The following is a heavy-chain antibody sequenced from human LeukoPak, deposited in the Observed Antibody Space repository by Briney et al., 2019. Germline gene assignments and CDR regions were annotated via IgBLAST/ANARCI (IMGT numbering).Heavy chain of an antibody. CDR1: GFTFSSYA. J-gene: IGHJ4*02. V-gene: IGHV3-30-3*01. CDR2: ISYDGSNK. CDR3: AREGSGRTFNFDY. Sequence: GGSLRLSCAASGFTFSSYATPWVRQAPGKGLEWVAVISYDGSNKYYADSVKGRFTISRDNSKNTLFLQMNNLRAEDTALYYCAREGSGRTFNFDYWGQGTLVTVSS. D-gene: IGHD3-10*01.